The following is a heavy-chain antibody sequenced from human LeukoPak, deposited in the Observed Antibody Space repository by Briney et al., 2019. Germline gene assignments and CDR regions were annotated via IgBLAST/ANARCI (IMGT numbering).Heavy chain of an antibody. CDR2: ISSSSSYI. V-gene: IGHV3-21*01. J-gene: IGHJ4*02. Sequence: GGSLRLSCAASGFTFSSYSMNWVRQAPGKGLGWVSSISSSSSYIYYADSVKGRFTISRDNAKNSLYLQMNSLRAEDTAVYYCARDDYGDYIDYWGQGTLVTVSS. CDR3: ARDDYGDYIDY. D-gene: IGHD4-17*01. CDR1: GFTFSSYS.